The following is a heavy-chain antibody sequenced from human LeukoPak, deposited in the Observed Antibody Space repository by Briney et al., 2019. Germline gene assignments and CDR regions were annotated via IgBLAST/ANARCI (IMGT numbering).Heavy chain of an antibody. CDR1: GGTFSNYA. CDR2: IVPVFGPA. CDR3: ARWDAHYYEGDNWFDP. V-gene: IGHV1-69*13. J-gene: IGHJ5*02. D-gene: IGHD3-22*01. Sequence: SVKVSCKASGGTFSNYAITWVRQAPGQGLEWMGGIVPVFGPADYAQKFQDRVTITADESTYTAYMELTSLRSEDTAVYYCARWDAHYYEGDNWFDPWGQGTLATVSS.